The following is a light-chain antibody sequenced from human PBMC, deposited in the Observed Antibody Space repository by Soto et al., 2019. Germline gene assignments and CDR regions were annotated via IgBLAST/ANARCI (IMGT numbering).Light chain of an antibody. CDR2: DAS. CDR1: QDISNY. Sequence: DIQMTQSPSSLSASVGDRVTITCQASQDISNYLNWYQQKPGKAPKLLIYDASNLETGVPSRFSGSGSGTEFTLTISSLQPEDFATYYCQQLESYPSTFGGGTKVDIK. J-gene: IGKJ4*01. V-gene: IGKV1-33*01. CDR3: QQLESYPST.